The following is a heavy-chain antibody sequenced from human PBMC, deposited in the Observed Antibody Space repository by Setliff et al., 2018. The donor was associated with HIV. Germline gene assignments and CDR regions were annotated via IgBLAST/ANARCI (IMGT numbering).Heavy chain of an antibody. CDR1: GGSISSGSHY. D-gene: IGHD3-22*01. Sequence: SETLSLTCTVSGGSISSGSHYWSWIRQPAGKGLEWIGRLDTSGSTNYNPSLKRRVAISVDTSKNQSSVKLSSVSAADTAVYYCAREKTVDYYDSIDAFDIWGQGTMVTVSS. V-gene: IGHV4-61*02. J-gene: IGHJ3*02. CDR2: LDTSGST. CDR3: AREKTVDYYDSIDAFDI.